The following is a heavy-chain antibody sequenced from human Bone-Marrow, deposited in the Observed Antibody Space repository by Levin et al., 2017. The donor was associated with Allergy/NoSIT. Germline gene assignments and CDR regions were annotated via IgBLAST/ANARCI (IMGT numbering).Heavy chain of an antibody. D-gene: IGHD2-15*01. CDR3: ARIRVEVPIVDYFDH. CDR2: ISYSGIT. CDR1: GGSISSHY. V-gene: IGHV4-59*08. Sequence: PGGSLRLSCTVSGGSISSHYWSWVRQPPGKGLEYIGYISYSGITNYNPTLKSRLTISKDTSTTQFSLHLTPVTAADTAVYFCARIRVEVPIVDYFDHWGQGTLITVSS. J-gene: IGHJ4*02.